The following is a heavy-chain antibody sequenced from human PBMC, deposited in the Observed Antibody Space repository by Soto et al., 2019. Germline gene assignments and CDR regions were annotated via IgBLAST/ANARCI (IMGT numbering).Heavy chain of an antibody. D-gene: IGHD2-2*01. CDR1: GFSLSTSGVG. J-gene: IGHJ5*02. Sequence: QITLKESGPTLVKPTQTLTLTCTFSGFSLSTSGVGVGWIRQPPGKALEWLALIYWDDDKRYSPSLKSRLTNTKDTSKNQVGLTMTNMDPVDTATYYCAPNLRNIVGVPAAITDPNWFDPWGQGTLVTVSS. CDR2: IYWDDDK. CDR3: APNLRNIVGVPAAITDPNWFDP. V-gene: IGHV2-5*02.